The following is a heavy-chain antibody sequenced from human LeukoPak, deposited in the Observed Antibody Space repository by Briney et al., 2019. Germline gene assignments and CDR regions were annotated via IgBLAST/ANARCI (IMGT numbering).Heavy chain of an antibody. J-gene: IGHJ4*02. D-gene: IGHD7-27*01. CDR2: ISYDGSNK. CDR1: GFTFSSYA. CDR3: AKERPSGVFDY. V-gene: IGHV3-30*04. Sequence: GGSLRLSCAASGFTFSSYAMHWVRQAPGKGLEWVAVISYDGSNKYYADSVKGRFTISRDNSKNTLYLQMNSLRAEDTAVYYCAKERPSGVFDYWGQGTLVTVSS.